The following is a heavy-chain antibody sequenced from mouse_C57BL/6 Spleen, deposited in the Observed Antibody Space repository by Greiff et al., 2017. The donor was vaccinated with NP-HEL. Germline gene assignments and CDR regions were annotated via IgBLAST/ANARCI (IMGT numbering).Heavy chain of an antibody. CDR2: IDPSDSYT. Sequence: QVQLQQPGAELVKPGASVKLSCKASGYTFTSYWMQWVKQRPGQGLEWIGEIDPSDSYTNYNQKFKGKATLPVDTSSSTAYMQLSSLTSEDSAVYYCARRNPTVVAFDYWGQGTTLTVSS. CDR1: GYTFTSYW. D-gene: IGHD1-1*01. CDR3: ARRNPTVVAFDY. J-gene: IGHJ2*01. V-gene: IGHV1-50*01.